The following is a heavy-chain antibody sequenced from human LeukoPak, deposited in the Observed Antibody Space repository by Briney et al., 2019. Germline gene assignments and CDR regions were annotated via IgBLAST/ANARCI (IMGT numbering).Heavy chain of an antibody. J-gene: IGHJ4*02. CDR3: ARDVGGNYQYFDY. D-gene: IGHD4-11*01. CDR2: IYHSGST. Sequence: PSGTLSLTCAVSGGSISSSNWWSWVRQPPGKGLEWIGEIYHSGSTNYNPSLNPSLKSRVTISVDKSKNQFSLKLNSVTAADTAVYYCARDVGGNYQYFDYWGQGTLVTVSS. CDR1: GGSISSSNW. V-gene: IGHV4-4*02.